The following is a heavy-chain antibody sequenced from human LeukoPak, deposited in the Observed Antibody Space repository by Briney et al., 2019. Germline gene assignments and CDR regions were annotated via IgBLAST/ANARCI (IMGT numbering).Heavy chain of an antibody. D-gene: IGHD3-22*01. CDR3: VRGYNSFDY. J-gene: IGHJ4*02. CDR1: GFTFSDHY. CDR2: SRIKADGYIT. V-gene: IGHV3-72*01. Sequence: PGGSLRLSCATSGFTFSDHYLDWVRQAPGKGLEWVGRSRIKADGYITQYAASVKDRFTISRDDTKASLYLQMNNLSTEDTAVYYYVRGYNSFDYWGQGTMVTVSS.